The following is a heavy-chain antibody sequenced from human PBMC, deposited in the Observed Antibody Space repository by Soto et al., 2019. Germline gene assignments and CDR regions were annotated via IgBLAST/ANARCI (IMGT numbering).Heavy chain of an antibody. J-gene: IGHJ5*02. V-gene: IGHV3-23*01. D-gene: IGHD3-10*01. CDR2: ISGSGVIK. Sequence: EVQLLQSGGGWVQPGGSLRLSCAASGFTFSNYAMAWVRQAPGKGPEWVSSISGSGVIKYYADSVQGRFTISRDNSNNALSVQMHSLRVEDTARYYCAKDLTSMVRVVLPSPWGQGILVTVSS. CDR3: AKDLTSMVRVVLPSP. CDR1: GFTFSNYA.